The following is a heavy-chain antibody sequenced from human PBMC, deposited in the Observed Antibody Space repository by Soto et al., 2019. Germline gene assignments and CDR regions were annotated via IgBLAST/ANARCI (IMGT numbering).Heavy chain of an antibody. D-gene: IGHD5-12*01. CDR3: ARGSSSGMATIDYFDY. Sequence: SVKVSCKASGGTFSSYTISWVRQAPGQGLEWMGRIIPSLGITSYAQKFQGRVTITADTSTSTAYMELSSLRSEDTAVYYCARGSSSGMATIDYFDYWGQGTLVNVSS. CDR1: GGTFSSYT. V-gene: IGHV1-69*02. J-gene: IGHJ4*02. CDR2: IIPSLGIT.